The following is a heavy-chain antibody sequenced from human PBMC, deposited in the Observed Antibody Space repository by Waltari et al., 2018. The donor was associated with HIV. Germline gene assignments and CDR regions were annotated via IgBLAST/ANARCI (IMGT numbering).Heavy chain of an antibody. Sequence: EVHLVESGGGLVKRGGSLRPSCAASGFSFSTSSMNWVRQAPGKGLEWVSSISSSSNFIYYADSVKGRFTISRDNAKNSLYLQMNSLRAEDTAVYYCARDGGSPPNRWFDPWGQGTLVTVSS. CDR3: ARDGGSPPNRWFDP. CDR1: GFSFSTSS. J-gene: IGHJ5*02. V-gene: IGHV3-21*01. CDR2: ISSSSNFI. D-gene: IGHD1-26*01.